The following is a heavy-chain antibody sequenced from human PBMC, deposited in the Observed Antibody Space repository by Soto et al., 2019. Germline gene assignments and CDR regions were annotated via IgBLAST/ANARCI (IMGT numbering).Heavy chain of an antibody. CDR3: ARTYYDILTGYYSYYYYGMDV. Sequence: PSETLSLTCAVSGGSISSSSYYWGWIRQPPGKGLEWIGSIYYSGSTYYNPSLKSRVTISVDTSKNQFSLKLSSVTAADTAVYYCARTYYDILTGYYSYYYYGMDVWGQGTTVTVSS. D-gene: IGHD3-9*01. J-gene: IGHJ6*02. CDR2: IYYSGST. CDR1: GGSISSSSYY. V-gene: IGHV4-39*01.